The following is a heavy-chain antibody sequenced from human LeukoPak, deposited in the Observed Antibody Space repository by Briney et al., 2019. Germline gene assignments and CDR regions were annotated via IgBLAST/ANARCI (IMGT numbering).Heavy chain of an antibody. J-gene: IGHJ3*02. D-gene: IGHD3-22*01. CDR3: AKSLFTYDSSGYFFWADAFDI. Sequence: PGGSLRLSCAASGFTFSSYAMSWVRQAPGKGLEWVSAISGSGGSTYYADSVKGRFTISRDNSKNTLYLQMNSLRAEDTAVYYCAKSLFTYDSSGYFFWADAFDIWGQGTMVTVSS. V-gene: IGHV3-23*01. CDR1: GFTFSSYA. CDR2: ISGSGGST.